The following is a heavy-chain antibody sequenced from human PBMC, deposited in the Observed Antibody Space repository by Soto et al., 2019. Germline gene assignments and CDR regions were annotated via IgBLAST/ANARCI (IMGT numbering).Heavy chain of an antibody. V-gene: IGHV1-8*01. CDR2: MNPNSGNT. D-gene: IGHD6-13*01. CDR1: GYTFTSYD. CDR3: ARGPILIAAAGGWFDP. Sequence: GASVKVSCKASGYTFTSYDINWVRQATGQGLKWMGWMNPNSGNTGYAQKFQGRVTMTRNTSISTAYMELSSLRSEDTAVYYCARGPILIAAAGGWFDPWGQGTLVTVSS. J-gene: IGHJ5*02.